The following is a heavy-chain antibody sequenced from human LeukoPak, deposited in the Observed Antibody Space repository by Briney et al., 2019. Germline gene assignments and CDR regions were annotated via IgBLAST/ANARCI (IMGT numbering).Heavy chain of an antibody. J-gene: IGHJ6*02. CDR3: ARDVVVVPAPPYYYGMDV. CDR1: GFTFSDYY. V-gene: IGHV3-11*01. D-gene: IGHD2-2*01. Sequence: GGSLRLSCAASGFTFSDYYMSWIRQAPGKGLXXXXXXXXSGSTIYYADPVKGRFTISRDNAKNSLYLQMNSLRAEDTAVYYCARDVVVVPAPPYYYGMDVWGQGTTVTVSS. CDR2: XXXSGSTI.